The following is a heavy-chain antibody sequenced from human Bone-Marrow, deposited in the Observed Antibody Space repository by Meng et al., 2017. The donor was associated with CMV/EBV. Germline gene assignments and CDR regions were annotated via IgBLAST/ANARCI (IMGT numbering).Heavy chain of an antibody. D-gene: IGHD2-2*01. CDR3: ARQSPGRLTRPAYYYYYGMDV. Sequence: SVKVSCKPSGGSFSSYALSWVRQAPGQGLEWMGGIIPIFGTANYAQKFQGRVTITTDESTSTAYMELSSLRSEDTAVYYCARQSPGRLTRPAYYYYYGMDVWGQGTTVTVSS. V-gene: IGHV1-69*05. J-gene: IGHJ6*02. CDR2: IIPIFGTA. CDR1: GGSFSSYA.